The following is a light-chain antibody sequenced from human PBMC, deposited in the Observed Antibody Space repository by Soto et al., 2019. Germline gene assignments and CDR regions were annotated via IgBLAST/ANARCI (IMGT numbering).Light chain of an antibody. CDR3: EQYAISPRA. V-gene: IGKV3-20*01. Sequence: EIVLTQSPGTLFLSPGERATLSCRASQSVSSSYLAWYQQKPGQAPRLLIYGASSRATGIPDRFSGSGSGTDFTLTISRLEPEYFDVYNCEQYAISPRASVQGT. CDR1: QSVSSSY. J-gene: IGKJ1*01. CDR2: GAS.